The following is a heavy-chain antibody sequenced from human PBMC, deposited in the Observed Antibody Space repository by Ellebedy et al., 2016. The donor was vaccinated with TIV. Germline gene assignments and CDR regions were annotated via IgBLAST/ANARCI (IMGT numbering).Heavy chain of an antibody. CDR2: INHSGST. D-gene: IGHD6-19*01. CDR3: ARQGHSSGWYVGEYYFDY. Sequence: MPSETLSLTCAVYGGSFSGYYWSWIRQPPGKGLEWIGEINHSGSTNYNPSLKSRVTMSVDTSKNQFSLKLSSVTAADTAVYYCARQGHSSGWYVGEYYFDYWGQGTLVTVSS. J-gene: IGHJ4*02. V-gene: IGHV4-34*01. CDR1: GGSFSGYY.